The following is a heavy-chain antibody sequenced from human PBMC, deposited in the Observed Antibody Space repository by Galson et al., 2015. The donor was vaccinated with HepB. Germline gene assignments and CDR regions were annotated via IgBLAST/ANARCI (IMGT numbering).Heavy chain of an antibody. J-gene: IGHJ4*02. V-gene: IGHV3-30-3*01. CDR3: ASLLEGPTNRAPLDY. Sequence: SLRLSCAASGFTFSSYWMSWVRQAPGKGLEWVAVISYDGSNKYYADSVKGRFTISRDNSKNTLYLQMNSLRAEDTAVYYCASLLEGPTNRAPLDYWGQGTLVTVSS. CDR2: ISYDGSNK. D-gene: IGHD1-14*01. CDR1: GFTFSSYW.